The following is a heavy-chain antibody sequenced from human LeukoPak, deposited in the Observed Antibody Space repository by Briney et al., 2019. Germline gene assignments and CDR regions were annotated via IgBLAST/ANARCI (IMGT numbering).Heavy chain of an antibody. CDR1: GYTFSDYL. CDR3: ARDRQGDGFAYFDF. CDR2: INPKSGAT. Sequence: ASVKVSCKASGYTFSDYLMHWVRQAPGQGLEWMGWINPKSGATSSAQKFQGRVTMTRVTSISTAYMDLTTLTPDDTAVYFCARDRQGDGFAYFDFWGQGTLATVSS. V-gene: IGHV1-2*02. J-gene: IGHJ4*02. D-gene: IGHD5-24*01.